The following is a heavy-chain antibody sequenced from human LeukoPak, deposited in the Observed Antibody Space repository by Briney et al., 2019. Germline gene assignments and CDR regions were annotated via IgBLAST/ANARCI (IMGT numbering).Heavy chain of an antibody. Sequence: GGSLRLSCAASGFIFSDDPMNWVRQAPGKGLEWVAVISYDGSNNYYADSVKGRFTISRDNSKNTLYLQMNSLRAEDTAVYYCASGQDYYDSSGYYVYWGQGTLVTVSS. J-gene: IGHJ4*02. D-gene: IGHD3-22*01. V-gene: IGHV3-30-3*01. CDR3: ASGQDYYDSSGYYVY. CDR1: GFIFSDDP. CDR2: ISYDGSNN.